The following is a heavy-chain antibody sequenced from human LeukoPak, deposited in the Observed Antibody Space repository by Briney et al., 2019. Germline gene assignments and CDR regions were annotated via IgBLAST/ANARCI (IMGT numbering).Heavy chain of an antibody. CDR3: AREHCSGGSCYSIYYYYYMDV. CDR2: IYTSGST. Sequence: PSETLSLTCTVSGGSISSGSYYWSWIRQPAGKGLEWIGRIYTSGSTYYNPSLKSRVTISVDTSKNQFSLKLSSVTAADTAVYYCAREHCSGGSCYSIYYYYYMDVWGKGTTVTVSS. J-gene: IGHJ6*03. D-gene: IGHD2-15*01. CDR1: GGSISSGSYY. V-gene: IGHV4-61*02.